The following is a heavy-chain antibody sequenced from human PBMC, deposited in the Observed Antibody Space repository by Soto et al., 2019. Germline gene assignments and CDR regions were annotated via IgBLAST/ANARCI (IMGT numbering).Heavy chain of an antibody. J-gene: IGHJ4*02. CDR2: INPNSGGT. D-gene: IGHD6-19*01. CDR3: ASAAVTGTAGLDF. Sequence: ASVKVSCKASGYTFTGYYMHWVRQAPGQGLEWMGWINPNSGGTNYAQKFRGRVTMTRDTSISTAYMELSRLTSDDTAVYYCASAAVTGTAGLDFWGQGTQVTVSS. V-gene: IGHV1-2*02. CDR1: GYTFTGYY.